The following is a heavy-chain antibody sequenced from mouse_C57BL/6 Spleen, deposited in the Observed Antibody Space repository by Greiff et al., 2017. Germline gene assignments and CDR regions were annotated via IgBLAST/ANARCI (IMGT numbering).Heavy chain of an antibody. CDR1: GYTFTSYW. V-gene: IGHV1-50*01. CDR2: IDPSDSYT. CDR3: ARRGGYFDV. Sequence: QVQLQQPGAELVKPGASVKLSCKASGYTFTSYWMQWVKQRPGQGLEWIGEIDPSDSYTNYNHKFKGKATLTVDTSSSTAYMQLSSLTSEDSAVYYCARRGGYFDVWGTGTTVTVSS. J-gene: IGHJ1*03.